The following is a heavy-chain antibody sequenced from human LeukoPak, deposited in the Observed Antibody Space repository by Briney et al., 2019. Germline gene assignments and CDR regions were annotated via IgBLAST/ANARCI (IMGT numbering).Heavy chain of an antibody. V-gene: IGHV3-23*01. CDR2: ISGSGGST. CDR1: GFTFSSYS. J-gene: IGHJ4*02. Sequence: GGSLRLSCAASGFTFSSYSMNWVRQAPGKGLEWVSAISGSGGSTYYADSVKGRFTISRDNSKNALYLQMNSLRAEDTAVYYCANHLGNYYGSGSYYRVFDYWGQGTLVTVSS. D-gene: IGHD3-10*01. CDR3: ANHLGNYYGSGSYYRVFDY.